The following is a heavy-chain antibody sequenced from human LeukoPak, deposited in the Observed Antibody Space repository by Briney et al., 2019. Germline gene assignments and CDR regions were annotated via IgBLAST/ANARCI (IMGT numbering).Heavy chain of an antibody. CDR1: GGSISSGGYY. J-gene: IGHJ4*02. D-gene: IGHD3-10*02. Sequence: NPSETLSLTCTVSGGSISSGGYYWSWIRQPPGKGLEWIGYIYHSGSTYYNPSLKSRVTFSIDTSKNQFSLKLNSMTPADTAVYYCAGAATMFGVFDYWGQGTLVAVSS. CDR3: AGAATMFGVFDY. CDR2: IYHSGST. V-gene: IGHV4-30-2*02.